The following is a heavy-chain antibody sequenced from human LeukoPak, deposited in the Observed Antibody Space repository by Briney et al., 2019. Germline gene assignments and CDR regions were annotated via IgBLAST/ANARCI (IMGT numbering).Heavy chain of an antibody. Sequence: PGGSLRLSCAASGFTFSSYAMTWVRQAPGKGLEWVSTISGRGDSTYYADSVKGRFTISRDNSKNTLYLQMNSLRADDTAVYYCAKDKSGYSGGWTFDYWGQGTLV. D-gene: IGHD6-19*01. CDR2: ISGRGDST. CDR3: AKDKSGYSGGWTFDY. J-gene: IGHJ4*02. CDR1: GFTFSSYA. V-gene: IGHV3-23*01.